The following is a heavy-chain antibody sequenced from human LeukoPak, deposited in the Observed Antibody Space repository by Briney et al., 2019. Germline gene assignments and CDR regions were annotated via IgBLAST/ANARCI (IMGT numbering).Heavy chain of an antibody. D-gene: IGHD3-10*01. CDR2: INSGGST. J-gene: IGHJ3*02. V-gene: IGHV3-66*01. CDR3: ARDATMVRGIIGALDI. Sequence: GGSLRLSCAASGFTVSSTYMRWVREAPGKGLEWVSVINSGGSTYYAASVKGRFTISRDTSENTLYLQMDSLRADDTAVYYCARDATMVRGIIGALDIWGQGTMVTVSS. CDR1: GFTVSSTY.